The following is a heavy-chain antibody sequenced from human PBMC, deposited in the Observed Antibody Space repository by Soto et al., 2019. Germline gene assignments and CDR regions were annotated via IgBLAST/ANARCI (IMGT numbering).Heavy chain of an antibody. Sequence: XATLSLTFAVSGVSINSYFWSWVRQPPGKGLEWIGHISNRGRTNYNPSLKSRVAISVDESENQFSLKVNSVTAGDTAVYYCERAESSSSEGFDSWGRGTLVTVSS. D-gene: IGHD6-6*01. V-gene: IGHV4-59*01. CDR1: GVSINSYF. CDR2: ISNRGRT. CDR3: ERAESSSSEGFDS. J-gene: IGHJ4*02.